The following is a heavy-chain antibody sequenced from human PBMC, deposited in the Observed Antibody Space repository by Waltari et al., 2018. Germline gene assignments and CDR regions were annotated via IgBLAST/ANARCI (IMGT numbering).Heavy chain of an antibody. D-gene: IGHD6-13*01. V-gene: IGHV4-4*02. J-gene: IGHJ6*02. Sequence: QVQLQESGPGLVKPSGTLSLTCAVSGGSISSSNWWSWVRQPPGQGLEWIGEIYHSGSTNYNPSLKSRVTISVDKSKNQFSLKLSSVTAADTAVYYCARDGDSSSWSYYYYYGMDVWGQGTTVTVSS. CDR2: IYHSGST. CDR3: ARDGDSSSWSYYYYYGMDV. CDR1: GGSISSSNW.